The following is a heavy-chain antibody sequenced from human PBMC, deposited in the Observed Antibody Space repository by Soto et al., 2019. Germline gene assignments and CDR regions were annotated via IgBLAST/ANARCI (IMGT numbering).Heavy chain of an antibody. J-gene: IGHJ4*02. CDR1: GFTFGDYA. D-gene: IGHD6-19*01. CDR3: TRETPIAVAVDFDY. Sequence: GGSLRLSCTASGFTFGDYAMSWVRQAPGKGLEWVGFIRSKAYGGTTEYAASVKGRFTISRDDSKSIAYLQMNSLKTEDTAVYYCTRETPIAVAVDFDYWGQGTPVTVYS. CDR2: IRSKAYGGTT. V-gene: IGHV3-49*04.